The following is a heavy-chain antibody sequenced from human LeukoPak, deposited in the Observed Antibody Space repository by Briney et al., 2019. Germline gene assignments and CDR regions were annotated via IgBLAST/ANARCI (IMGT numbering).Heavy chain of an antibody. CDR2: IYYSGST. Sequence: SETLSLTCTVSSGSISSYYWSWIRQPPGKGLEWIGYIYYSGSTNYNPSLKSRVTISVDTSKNQFSLKLSSVTAADTAVYYCATPTRGVTKAFDIWGQGTMVTVSS. J-gene: IGHJ3*02. V-gene: IGHV4-59*08. CDR3: ATPTRGVTKAFDI. CDR1: SGSISSYY. D-gene: IGHD4-17*01.